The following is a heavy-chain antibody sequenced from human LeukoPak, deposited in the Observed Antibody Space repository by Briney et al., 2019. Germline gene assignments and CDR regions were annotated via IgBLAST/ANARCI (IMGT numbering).Heavy chain of an antibody. CDR3: ARQPYVVATATHYGMDV. V-gene: IGHV4-30-2*01. Sequence: SETLSLTCAVSGGSISSGGYSWSWIRQPPGKGLEWIGYIYHSGSTYYNPSLKSRVTISVDRSKNQFSLKLSSVTAADTAVYYCARQPYVVATATHYGMDVWGQGTTVTVSS. J-gene: IGHJ6*02. D-gene: IGHD2-21*02. CDR1: GGSISSGGYS. CDR2: IYHSGST.